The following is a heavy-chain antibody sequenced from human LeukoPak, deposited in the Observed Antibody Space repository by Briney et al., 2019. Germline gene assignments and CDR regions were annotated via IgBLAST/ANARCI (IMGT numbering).Heavy chain of an antibody. CDR3: ARDAYYYDTSGHYLSDY. CDR2: ISAIGTT. D-gene: IGHD3-22*01. CDR1: RGSISSGIYY. J-gene: IGHJ4*02. Sequence: PSETLSLTCTVSRGSISSGIYYWSWIRQPAGKGLEWIGRISAIGTTNYNPSLKSRVTISVDTSKNQFSLSLNSVTAADTAVYYCARDAYYYDTSGHYLSDYWGQGTLVTVSS. V-gene: IGHV4-61*02.